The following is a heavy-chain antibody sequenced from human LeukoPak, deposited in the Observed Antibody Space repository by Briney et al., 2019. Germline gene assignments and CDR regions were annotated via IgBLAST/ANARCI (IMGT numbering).Heavy chain of an antibody. V-gene: IGHV4-39*01. D-gene: IGHD3-10*01. CDR1: GGSISSSSYY. Sequence: SETLSLTCTVSGGSISSSSYYWGWIRQPPGKGLEWIGSIYYSGSTYYNPSLKSRVTISVDTSKNQFSLKLSSVTAADTAVYYCARQYYYGSGSYYKSYIPYHYYDSSGYDYFDYWGQGTLVTVSS. J-gene: IGHJ4*02. CDR2: IYYSGST. CDR3: ARQYYYGSGSYYKSYIPYHYYDSSGYDYFDY.